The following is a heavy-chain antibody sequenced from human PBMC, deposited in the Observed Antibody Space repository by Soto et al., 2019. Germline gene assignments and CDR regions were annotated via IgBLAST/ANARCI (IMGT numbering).Heavy chain of an antibody. CDR2: ISGYNANT. CDR1: GYTFTNHG. CDR3: ARDFYTLAYYFDY. V-gene: IGHV1-18*04. J-gene: IGHJ4*02. Sequence: QVQLVQTGPEVKKPGASVKVSCKASGYTFTNHGISWVRQAPGQGLEWVGWISGYNANTKYAQKFQGRVTMSTNTYTNTTYMELKNVRSGDTAVYYCARDFYTLAYYFDYWGEVTLITVSS. D-gene: IGHD4-4*01.